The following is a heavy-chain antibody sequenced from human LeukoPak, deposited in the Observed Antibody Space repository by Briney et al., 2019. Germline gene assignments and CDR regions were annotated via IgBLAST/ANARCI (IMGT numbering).Heavy chain of an antibody. CDR1: GGSISSYY. Sequence: SETLSLTCTVSGGSISSYYWSWIRQPPGKGLEWIGYIYYSGSTNYNPSLKSRVTISVDTSKNQFSLKLSSVTAADTAVYYCARVDPGYYYGKDVWGQGTTVTVSS. CDR3: ARVDPGYYYGKDV. D-gene: IGHD3-10*01. CDR2: IYYSGST. J-gene: IGHJ6*02. V-gene: IGHV4-59*01.